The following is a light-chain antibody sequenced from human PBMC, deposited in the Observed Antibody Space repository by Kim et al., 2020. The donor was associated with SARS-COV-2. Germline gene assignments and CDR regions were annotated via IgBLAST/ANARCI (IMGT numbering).Light chain of an antibody. CDR1: QGISSY. CDR3: QHFNSYPFT. Sequence: DIQLTQSPSFLSASVGDRVTITCRASQGISSYLAWYQQTPGKAPKLLIYAASTLQSGVPSRFSGSGSGTEFTLTISSLQPEDFATYYCQHFNSYPFTFGPGTKVDIK. V-gene: IGKV1-9*01. J-gene: IGKJ3*01. CDR2: AAS.